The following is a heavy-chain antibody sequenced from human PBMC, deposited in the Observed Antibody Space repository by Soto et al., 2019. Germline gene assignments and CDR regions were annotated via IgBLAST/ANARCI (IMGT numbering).Heavy chain of an antibody. CDR2: ISHSGNT. CDR3: ASHRGNTYGPYDY. Sequence: SETLSLTCAVSSGSISSGNWWSWVRQSPRKGLEWVGEISHSGNTNHNPSLKSRVTISIDKSKNQFSLKLTSVTAADTAVYYCASHRGNTYGPYDYWGQGTLVTVSS. CDR1: SGSISSGNW. J-gene: IGHJ4*02. V-gene: IGHV4-4*02. D-gene: IGHD5-18*01.